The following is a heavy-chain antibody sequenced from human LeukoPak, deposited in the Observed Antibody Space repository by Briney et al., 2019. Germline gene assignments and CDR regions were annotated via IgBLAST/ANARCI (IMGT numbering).Heavy chain of an antibody. Sequence: PGGSLRLSCAASGFTFSSYSMNWVRQAPGKGLEWVSYISSSSSTIYYADSVKGRFTISGDNAKNSLYLQMNSLRAEDTAVYYCARGVTYFDYWGQGTLVTVSS. V-gene: IGHV3-48*01. CDR2: ISSSSSTI. CDR1: GFTFSSYS. J-gene: IGHJ4*02. CDR3: ARGVTYFDY. D-gene: IGHD2-21*02.